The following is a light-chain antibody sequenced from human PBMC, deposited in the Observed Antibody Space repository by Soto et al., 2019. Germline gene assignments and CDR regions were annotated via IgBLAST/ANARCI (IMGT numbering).Light chain of an antibody. V-gene: IGLV2-14*03. CDR3: NSYTATNARV. CDR1: SSDIGAYRF. Sequence: QSALTQPASVSGSPGQSITISCTGTSSDIGAYRFVSWYQQHPGKTPKLIIYEVNNRPSGVSNRFSGSKSGNTASLTISDLQTEDEADYYCNSYTATNARVFGGGTKLTVL. CDR2: EVN. J-gene: IGLJ2*01.